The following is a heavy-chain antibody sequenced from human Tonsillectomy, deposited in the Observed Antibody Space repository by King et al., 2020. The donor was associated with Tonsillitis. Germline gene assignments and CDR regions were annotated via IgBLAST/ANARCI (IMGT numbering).Heavy chain of an antibody. D-gene: IGHD3-10*01. J-gene: IGHJ6*02. V-gene: IGHV3-53*01. CDR3: ARDRGLSLYYYYGMDV. Sequence: EAQLVESGGGLIQPGGSLRLSCAASGFTVISNNMSWVRQAPGKGLEGGSVIYSGGSIYYAYSVKGRVPISCDNSKHPLYLQMNSLRAEDTAVYYCARDRGLSLYYYYGMDVWGQGTTVTVSS. CDR2: IYSGGSI. CDR1: GFTVISNN.